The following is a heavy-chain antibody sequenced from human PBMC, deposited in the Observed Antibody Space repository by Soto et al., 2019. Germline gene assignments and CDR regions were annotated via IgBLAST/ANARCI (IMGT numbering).Heavy chain of an antibody. CDR1: GFTVSSNY. Sequence: GGSLRLSCAASGFTVSSNYMSWVRQAPGKGLEWVSVIYSGGSTYYADSVKGRFTISRDNSKNTLYLQMNSLRAEDTAVYYCARDPSSGSYYNYYYYGMDVWGQGNTVTVSS. CDR2: IYSGGST. D-gene: IGHD3-10*01. J-gene: IGHJ6*02. V-gene: IGHV3-66*01. CDR3: ARDPSSGSYYNYYYYGMDV.